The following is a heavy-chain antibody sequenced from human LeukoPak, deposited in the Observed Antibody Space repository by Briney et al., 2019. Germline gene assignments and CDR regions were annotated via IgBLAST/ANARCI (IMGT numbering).Heavy chain of an antibody. J-gene: IGHJ2*01. V-gene: IGHV4-59*01. CDR1: GGSISSYY. CDR3: ARVGDTIYFDL. CDR2: INYSGRT. Sequence: PSETLSLTCTVSGGSISSYYWGWIRQPPGKGLEWIGYINYSGRTNYNPSLKSRITISVDTSKNQFSLKLSSVTAADTAVYYCARVGDTIYFDLWGRDTPVTVSS. D-gene: IGHD1-26*01.